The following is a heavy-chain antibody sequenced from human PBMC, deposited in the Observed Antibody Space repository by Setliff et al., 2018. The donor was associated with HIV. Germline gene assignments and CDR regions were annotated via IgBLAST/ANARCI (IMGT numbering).Heavy chain of an antibody. D-gene: IGHD1-26*01. CDR3: ATDCAVVGGTGSLDS. V-gene: IGHV3-30*02. J-gene: IGHJ4*02. CDR1: GFTFSSYG. Sequence: GSLRLSCAASGFTFSSYGMHWVRQAPGKGLEWVAFIRYDGSNKYYADSVKGRFTISRDNAKNSLYLQMNSLRVEDTAVYYCATDCAVVGGTGSLDSWGQGTLVTVSS. CDR2: IRYDGSNK.